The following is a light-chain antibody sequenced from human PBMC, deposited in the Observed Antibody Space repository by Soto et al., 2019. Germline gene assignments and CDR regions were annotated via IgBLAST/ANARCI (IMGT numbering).Light chain of an antibody. CDR1: QSVSSY. V-gene: IGKV3-11*01. CDR2: DAS. CDR3: QQRSNWPL. J-gene: IGKJ4*01. Sequence: EIVLTQSPATLSLSPGERATLSCRASQSVSSYLAWYQQKPGQAPRLLIYDASNRATGIPARFSGSGSGTDFPLTISSLEPEDFAFYYCQQRSNWPLFGGGTKVEIK.